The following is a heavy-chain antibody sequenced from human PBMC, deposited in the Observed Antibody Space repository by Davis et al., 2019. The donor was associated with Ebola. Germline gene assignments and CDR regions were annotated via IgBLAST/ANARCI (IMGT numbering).Heavy chain of an antibody. D-gene: IGHD3-10*01. Sequence: AASVKVSCKASGYTFTSYGISWVRQAPGQGLEWMGWISAYNGNTNYAQKLQGRVTMTRNTSISTAYMELSSLRSEDTAVYYCARSYYYYGSGSYFLYYYGMDVWGQGTTVTVSS. CDR1: GYTFTSYG. V-gene: IGHV1-18*01. CDR2: ISAYNGNT. CDR3: ARSYYYYGSGSYFLYYYGMDV. J-gene: IGHJ6*02.